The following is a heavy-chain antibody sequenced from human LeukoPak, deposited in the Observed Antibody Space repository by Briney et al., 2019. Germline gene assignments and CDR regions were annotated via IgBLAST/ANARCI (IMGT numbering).Heavy chain of an antibody. Sequence: SETLSLTCSASGGSISSYYWTWIRQPPGKGLEWIGYIYYSGSTNYKPTLKSRVTISVDTSKNQISLKLSSVTAADTAVYYCATTDTAMFIGGYRYWGQGTLVTVSS. V-gene: IGHV4-59*01. CDR1: GGSISSYY. J-gene: IGHJ4*02. D-gene: IGHD5-18*01. CDR3: ATTDTAMFIGGYRY. CDR2: IYYSGST.